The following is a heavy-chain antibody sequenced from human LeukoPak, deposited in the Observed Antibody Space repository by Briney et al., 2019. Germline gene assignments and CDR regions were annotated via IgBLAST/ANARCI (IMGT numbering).Heavy chain of an antibody. CDR3: ARDRYSSSQGDAFDI. V-gene: IGHV3-11*04. CDR1: GFTFSDYY. J-gene: IGHJ3*02. Sequence: KPGGSLRLSCAASGFTFSDYYMSWIRQAPGKGLGWVSYISSSGSTIYYADSVKGRFTISRDNAKNSLYLQMNSLRAEDTAVYYCARDRYSSSQGDAFDIWGQGTMVTVSS. CDR2: ISSSGSTI. D-gene: IGHD6-13*01.